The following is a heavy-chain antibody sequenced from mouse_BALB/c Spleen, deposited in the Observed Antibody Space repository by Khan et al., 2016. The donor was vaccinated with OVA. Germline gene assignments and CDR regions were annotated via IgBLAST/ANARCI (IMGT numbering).Heavy chain of an antibody. J-gene: IGHJ3*01. CDR2: IDPENGDT. V-gene: IGHV14-4*02. CDR3: HGNSLFAY. Sequence: VQLQQSGAELVRSGASVKLSCTASGFNIKDYYMHWVKQRPEQGLEWIGWIDPENGDTEYAPKFQGKATMTADTSSNTAYLQLSSLTSEDTAVYYCHGNSLFAYWGQGTLVTVSA. CDR1: GFNIKDYY.